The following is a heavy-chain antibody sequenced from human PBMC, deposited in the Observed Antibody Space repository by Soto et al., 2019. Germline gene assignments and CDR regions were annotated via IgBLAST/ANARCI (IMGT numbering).Heavy chain of an antibody. D-gene: IGHD3-9*01. V-gene: IGHV3-23*01. CDR2: ISGSGGST. Sequence: GGSLRLSCAASGFTFSSYAMSWVRQAPGKGLEWVSAISGSGGSTYYADSVKGRFTISRDNPKNTLYLQMNSLRAEDTAVYYCAKVVHYDILTGSMGLDYWGQGTLVTVSS. CDR3: AKVVHYDILTGSMGLDY. CDR1: GFTFSSYA. J-gene: IGHJ4*02.